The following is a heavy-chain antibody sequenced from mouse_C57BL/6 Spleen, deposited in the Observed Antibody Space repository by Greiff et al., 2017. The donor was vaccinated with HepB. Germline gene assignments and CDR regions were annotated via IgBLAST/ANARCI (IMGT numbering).Heavy chain of an antibody. CDR3: ASLGFDY. J-gene: IGHJ2*01. CDR2: IYPSNSYT. V-gene: IGHV1-69*01. Sequence: VQLQQPGAELVMPGASVKLSCKASGYTFTSYWMHWVKQRPGQGLEWIGEIYPSNSYTNYNQKFKGKSTLTVDKSYSTAYMQLSSLTSEDAAVYYCASLGFDYWGQGTTLTVSS. CDR1: GYTFTSYW.